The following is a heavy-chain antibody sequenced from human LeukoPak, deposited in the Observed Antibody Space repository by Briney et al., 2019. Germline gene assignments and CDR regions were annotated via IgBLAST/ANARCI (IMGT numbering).Heavy chain of an antibody. CDR2: IYYSGST. CDR3: ARRYCTGGTCYSFAFDI. CDR1: GGSISSYY. J-gene: IGHJ3*02. V-gene: IGHV4-59*08. Sequence: SSETLSLTCNVSGGSISSYYWSWIRQPPGRGLEWIAYIYYSGSTNSNPSLKSRVTISLDTSKNQFSLKLSSVTAADTAVYYCARRYCTGGTCYSFAFDIWGQGTMVTVSS. D-gene: IGHD2-15*01.